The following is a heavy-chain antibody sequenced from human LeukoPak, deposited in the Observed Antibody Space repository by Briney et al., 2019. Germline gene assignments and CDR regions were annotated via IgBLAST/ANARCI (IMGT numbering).Heavy chain of an antibody. Sequence: GASVKVSCKASGYTLTSYGISWVRQAPGQGLEWMGWISAYNGNTNYAQKLQGRVTMTTDTSTSTAYMELRSLRSDDTAVYYCARASQLYYYGSGSYYPTQGYWGQGTLVTVSS. J-gene: IGHJ4*02. V-gene: IGHV1-18*01. D-gene: IGHD3-10*01. CDR1: GYTLTSYG. CDR2: ISAYNGNT. CDR3: ARASQLYYYGSGSYYPTQGY.